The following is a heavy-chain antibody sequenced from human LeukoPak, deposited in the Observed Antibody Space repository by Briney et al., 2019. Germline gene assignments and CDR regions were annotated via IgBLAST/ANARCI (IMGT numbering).Heavy chain of an antibody. V-gene: IGHV5-51*01. Sequence: GESLKISCQGSGYSFTNYWIAWVRQMPGKGLEWVGVVYPGDSQTIYGPCFQGQVTISADKSISPVYLQWTSLKASDTAMYYCALSIAVAGTVTYFDFWGQGILVTVSS. D-gene: IGHD6-19*01. J-gene: IGHJ4*02. CDR3: ALSIAVAGTVTYFDF. CDR1: GYSFTNYW. CDR2: VYPGDSQT.